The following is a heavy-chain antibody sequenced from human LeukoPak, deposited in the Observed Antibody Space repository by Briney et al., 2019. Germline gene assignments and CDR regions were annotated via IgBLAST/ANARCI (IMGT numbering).Heavy chain of an antibody. Sequence: GGSLRLSCAASGFIFTNYLMSWVRQAPGKGLEWVASIKHDGSEKYYVDSVRGRFTISRDNTMNSLYLQMSSLRAEDTAIYYCATDRGWRTSGYYLYYFEYWGQGTLVTFSS. CDR1: GFIFTNYL. CDR2: IKHDGSEK. V-gene: IGHV3-7*01. CDR3: ATDRGWRTSGYYLYYFEY. D-gene: IGHD3-3*01. J-gene: IGHJ4*02.